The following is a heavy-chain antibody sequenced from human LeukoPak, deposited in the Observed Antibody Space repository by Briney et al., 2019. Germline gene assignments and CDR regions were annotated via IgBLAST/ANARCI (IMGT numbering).Heavy chain of an antibody. D-gene: IGHD6-13*01. CDR1: GGSISSYY. V-gene: IGHV4-59*08. Sequence: SETLSLTCTVSGGSISSYYWSWIRQPPGKGLEWIGYIYYSGSGSTNYNPSLKSRVSISVDTSKNHFSLKLSSVTAADTAVYYCARIIAAADRTLDYWGQGTLVTVSS. J-gene: IGHJ4*02. CDR3: ARIIAAADRTLDY. CDR2: IYYSGSGST.